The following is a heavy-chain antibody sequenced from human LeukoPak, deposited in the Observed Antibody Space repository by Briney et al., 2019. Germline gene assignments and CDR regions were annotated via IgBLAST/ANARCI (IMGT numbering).Heavy chain of an antibody. CDR1: GFSLNTSGVG. CDR3: AHRRRLISASFFFDY. D-gene: IGHD1-26*01. CDR2: IYWDDDK. J-gene: IGHJ4*02. V-gene: IGHV2-5*02. Sequence: SGPTLVKPTQTLTLTCTFSGFSLNTSGVGVGWIRQPPGKALAWPALIYWDDDKRYSPSLKSRLTITKDTSKNQIVLTVTNMDPVDTATYYCAHRRRLISASFFFDYWGQGTLVTVSS.